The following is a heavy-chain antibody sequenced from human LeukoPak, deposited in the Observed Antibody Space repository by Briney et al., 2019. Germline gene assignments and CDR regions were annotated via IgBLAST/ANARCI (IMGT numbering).Heavy chain of an antibody. J-gene: IGHJ1*01. D-gene: IGHD6-6*01. V-gene: IGHV4-39*07. CDR1: GGSIRSSYYY. CDR3: ARGGAARLHFQN. Sequence: SETLSLTCTVSGGSIRSSYYYWGWIRQPPGKGLEWIGSIYDSGSTYYNPSLKSRVTISVDTSKNQFSLNLNSVTAADTAVYYCARGGAARLHFQNWGQGTLVTVSS. CDR2: IYDSGST.